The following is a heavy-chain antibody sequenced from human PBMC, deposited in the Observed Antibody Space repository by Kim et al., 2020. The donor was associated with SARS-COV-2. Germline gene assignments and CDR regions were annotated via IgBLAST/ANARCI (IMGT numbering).Heavy chain of an antibody. D-gene: IGHD3-10*01. CDR1: GGSISSTTYY. Sequence: SETLSLTCTVSGGSISSTTYYWGWIRQPPGKGLEWIGNIFYSGGTYYNPSLKSRVTMSVDTSKSQFSLNLRSVTAADTAVYYCAEGVATSMYYFYGLDVWGQGTTLTVSS. V-gene: IGHV4-39*01. CDR3: AEGVATSMYYFYGLDV. CDR2: IFYSGGT. J-gene: IGHJ6*02.